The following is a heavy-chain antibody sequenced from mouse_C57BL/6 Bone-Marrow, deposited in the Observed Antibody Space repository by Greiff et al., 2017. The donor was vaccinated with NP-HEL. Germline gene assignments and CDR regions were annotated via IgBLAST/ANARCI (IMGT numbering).Heavy chain of an antibody. Sequence: EVKLVESGGGLVKPGGSLKLSCAASGFTFSDYGMHWVRQAPEKGLEWVAYISSGSSTIYYADTVKGRFTISRDNAKNTLFLQMTSLRSEDTAMYYCAGGRLRRASYWYFDVWGTGTTVTVSS. J-gene: IGHJ1*03. CDR2: ISSGSSTI. CDR3: AGGRLRRASYWYFDV. CDR1: GFTFSDYG. D-gene: IGHD2-4*01. V-gene: IGHV5-17*01.